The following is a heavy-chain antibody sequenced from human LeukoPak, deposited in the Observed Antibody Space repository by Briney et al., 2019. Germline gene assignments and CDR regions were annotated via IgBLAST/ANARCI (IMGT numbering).Heavy chain of an antibody. CDR1: GFTFRDYF. J-gene: IGHJ3*02. V-gene: IGHV3-11*01. CDR3: VRATSDSSAVDAFDI. D-gene: IGHD3-22*01. CDR2: TNSAGNTI. Sequence: GGSLRLSCAASGFTFRDYFMSWICQAPGRGLGWVAYTNSAGNTISYEYSMKGRFTSSRDNANNSLYLQMNTPRAEDTAVYYCVRATSDSSAVDAFDIWGQGT.